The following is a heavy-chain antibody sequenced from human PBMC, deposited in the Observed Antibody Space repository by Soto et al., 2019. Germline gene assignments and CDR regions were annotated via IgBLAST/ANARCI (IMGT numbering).Heavy chain of an antibody. J-gene: IGHJ4*02. Sequence: PSETLSLTCSVSGGPISTYYWSWIRQPPGKGLEWIGYIFYTGSTNYNPSLKSRVTISVDTSKKWFSLKLRSVSAADTAVYYCARVGQQLGQVDYWGQGTLVTVSS. CDR1: GGPISTYY. CDR3: ARVGQQLGQVDY. D-gene: IGHD6-13*01. CDR2: IFYTGST. V-gene: IGHV4-59*01.